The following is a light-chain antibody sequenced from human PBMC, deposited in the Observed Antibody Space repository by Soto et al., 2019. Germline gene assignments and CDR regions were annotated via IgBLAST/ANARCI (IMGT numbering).Light chain of an antibody. CDR1: SSNIGAGYD. Sequence: QAVVTQPPSVSGAPGPRVTLSCTGSSSNIGAGYDVHWYQQLPGTAPKLLIYGNSNRPSGVPDRFSGSKSGTSASLAITGLQAEDEADYYCQSYDSSHVVFGGGTKLTVL. CDR2: GNS. CDR3: QSYDSSHVV. V-gene: IGLV1-40*01. J-gene: IGLJ2*01.